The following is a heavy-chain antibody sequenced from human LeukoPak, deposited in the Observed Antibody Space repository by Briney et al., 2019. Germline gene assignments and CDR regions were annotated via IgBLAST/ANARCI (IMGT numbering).Heavy chain of an antibody. CDR3: ARRKAVRPRDYYFDY. Sequence: SETLSLTCTVSDASVSSDNYYWSWIRQPPGKGLEWIGYVYYSGSTNYNPSLKSRVTISVDTSKHQFSLKLSSVTAADTAVYYCARRKAVRPRDYYFDYWGQGTLVTVSS. V-gene: IGHV4-61*01. CDR2: VYYSGST. CDR1: DASVSSDNYY. J-gene: IGHJ4*02. D-gene: IGHD6-6*01.